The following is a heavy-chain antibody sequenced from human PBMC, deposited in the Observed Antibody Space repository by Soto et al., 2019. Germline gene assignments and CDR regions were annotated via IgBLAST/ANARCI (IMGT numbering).Heavy chain of an antibody. CDR3: ARRPTLTYYFDY. J-gene: IGHJ4*02. CDR2: IYYSGST. Sequence: SETLCVTCAVYGGYFRGYDWSWIRQPPGKGLEWIGYIYYSGSTNYNPSLKSRVTISVDTSKNQFSLKLSSVTAADTAVYYCARRPTLTYYFDYWGQGTLVTVSS. CDR1: GGYFRGYD. V-gene: IGHV4-59*08.